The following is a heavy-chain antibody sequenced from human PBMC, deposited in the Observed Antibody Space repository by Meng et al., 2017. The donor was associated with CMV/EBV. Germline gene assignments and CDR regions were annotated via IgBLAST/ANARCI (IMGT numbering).Heavy chain of an antibody. CDR2: IGTAGDT. CDR1: GFTFSSYD. J-gene: IGHJ6*02. CDR3: PALSRYYGMDV. V-gene: IGHV3-13*01. Sequence: GESLKISCAASGFTFSSYDMHWVRQATGKGLEWVSAIGTAGDTYYPGSVKGRFTISRDNSKNTLYLQMNSLRAEDTAVYYCPALSRYYGMDVWGQGTTVTVSS.